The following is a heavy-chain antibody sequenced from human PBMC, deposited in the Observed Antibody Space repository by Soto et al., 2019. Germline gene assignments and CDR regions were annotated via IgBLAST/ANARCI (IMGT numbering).Heavy chain of an antibody. D-gene: IGHD6-19*01. CDR3: SRERGASSPFDY. J-gene: IGHJ4*02. Sequence: QVQLVQSGAEVKKPGASVKVSCKASGYTFTSYDINWVRQATGQGLEWMGWMNPNSGNTGYAQKFQGRGTITRNTSISTAYMELSSLRSEDTAVYYCSRERGASSPFDYWGQGTLVTVSS. CDR2: MNPNSGNT. V-gene: IGHV1-8*01. CDR1: GYTFTSYD.